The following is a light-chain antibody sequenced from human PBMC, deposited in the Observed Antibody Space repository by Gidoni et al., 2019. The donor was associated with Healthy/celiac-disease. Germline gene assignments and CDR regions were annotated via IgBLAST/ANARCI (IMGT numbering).Light chain of an antibody. CDR3: QQYYSTLFT. V-gene: IGKV4-1*01. CDR1: QSVLYSTNNKNY. CDR2: WAS. J-gene: IGKJ3*01. Sequence: DIVMTQSPDSLGVSLGERATIYCKSSQSVLYSTNNKNYLAWYQQKPGQPPKLLIYWASTRESGVPDRFSGSGSGTDFTLTISSLQAEDVAVYYCQQYYSTLFTFGPGTKVDIK.